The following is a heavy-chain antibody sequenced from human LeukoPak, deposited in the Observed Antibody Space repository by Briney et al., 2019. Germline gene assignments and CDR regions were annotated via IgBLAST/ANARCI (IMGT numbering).Heavy chain of an antibody. CDR3: AKDSSGYYHAWYYFDY. CDR1: GFSFSSYA. J-gene: IGHJ4*02. V-gene: IGHV3-23*01. D-gene: IGHD3-22*01. Sequence: GGSLRLSCAASGFSFSSYAMSWVRQAPGKGLEWVSTISGTGVSTYYAHSVRGRFTISRDNSKNTVYLQIDSLRAEDTALYYCAKDSSGYYHAWYYFDYWGQGSLVTVSS. CDR2: ISGTGVST.